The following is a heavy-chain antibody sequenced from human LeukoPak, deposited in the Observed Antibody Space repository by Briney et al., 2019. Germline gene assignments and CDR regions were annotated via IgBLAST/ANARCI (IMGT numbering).Heavy chain of an antibody. CDR3: ERDPIVVISSEDWFEP. Sequence: PSETLSLTCSISGGSFRGYYWSWIRQSPGKGLEWIGDINQFGYPNYNPSLRTRVAISVDKSKNEVSLKVNSVTAADTAVYYCERDPIVVISSEDWFEPWGQGTLVTVSS. D-gene: IGHD3-22*01. J-gene: IGHJ5*02. CDR2: INQFGYP. V-gene: IGHV4-34*01. CDR1: GGSFRGYY.